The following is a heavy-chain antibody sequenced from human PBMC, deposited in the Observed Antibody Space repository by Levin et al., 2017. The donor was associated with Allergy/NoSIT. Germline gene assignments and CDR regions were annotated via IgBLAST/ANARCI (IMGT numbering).Heavy chain of an antibody. CDR2: ISGSGGST. CDR1: GFTFSSYA. Sequence: PGGSLRLSCAASGFTFSSYAMSWVRQAPGKGLEWVSAISGSGGSTYYADSVKGRFTISRDNSKNTLYLQMNSLRGEDTAVYYCAKGGCSGGSCNAFYYYYAMDVWGQGTTVTVSS. D-gene: IGHD2-15*01. J-gene: IGHJ6*02. CDR3: AKGGCSGGSCNAFYYYYAMDV. V-gene: IGHV3-23*01.